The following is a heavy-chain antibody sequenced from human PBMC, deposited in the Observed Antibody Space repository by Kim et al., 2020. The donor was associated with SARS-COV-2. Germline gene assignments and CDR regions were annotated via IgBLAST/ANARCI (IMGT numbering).Heavy chain of an antibody. J-gene: IGHJ6*02. D-gene: IGHD2-8*01. CDR2: IPYDGSNK. CDR1: GFTFSSYA. V-gene: IGHV3-30-3*01. CDR3: ARDVHCTNGVCYPFYYYYYGMDV. Sequence: GGSLRLSCAASGFTFSSYAMHWVRQAPGKGLEWVAVIPYDGSNKYYADSVKGRFTISRDNSKNTLYLQMNSLRAEDTAVYYCARDVHCTNGVCYPFYYYYYGMDVWGQGTTVTVSS.